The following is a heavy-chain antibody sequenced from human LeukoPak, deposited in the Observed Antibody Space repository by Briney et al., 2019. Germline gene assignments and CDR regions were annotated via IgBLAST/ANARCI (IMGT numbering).Heavy chain of an antibody. CDR1: EFAFSNYW. J-gene: IGHJ4*02. Sequence: GGSLRLSCAASEFAFSNYWMSWVRQAPGKGLEWVANIKEDGSEKYHVDSVKGRFTISRDNAKNSLYLQMNSLRVEDTAVYYCTTDGSYWGQGTLVTVSS. V-gene: IGHV3-7*01. CDR3: TTDGSY. CDR2: IKEDGSEK.